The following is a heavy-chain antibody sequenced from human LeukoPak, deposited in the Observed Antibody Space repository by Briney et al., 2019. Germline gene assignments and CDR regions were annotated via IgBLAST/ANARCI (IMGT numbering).Heavy chain of an antibody. V-gene: IGHV3-74*01. J-gene: IGHJ3*02. CDR3: ARGGIYYYGHGAFDI. CDR2: INSDGSST. Sequence: GGSLRLSCAASGFTFSSYWMHWVRQAPGKGLVWVSRINSDGSSTSYADSVKGRFTISRDNAKNTLYLQMNSLRAEDTAVYYCARGGIYYYGHGAFDIWGQGTMVTVSS. CDR1: GFTFSSYW. D-gene: IGHD3-10*01.